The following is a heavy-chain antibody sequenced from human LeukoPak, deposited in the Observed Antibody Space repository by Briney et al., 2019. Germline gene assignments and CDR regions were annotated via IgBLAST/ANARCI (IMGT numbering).Heavy chain of an antibody. CDR3: ATFTREVVAATHPFDY. V-gene: IGHV1-2*06. CDR1: GYTFTGYY. J-gene: IGHJ4*02. CDR2: INPNSGGT. Sequence: ASVNVSCKASGYTFTGYYMHWVRQAPGQGLEWMGRINPNSGGTNYAQKFQGRVTMTRDTSISTAYMELSRLRSDDTAVYYCATFTREVVAATHPFDYWGQGTLVTVSS. D-gene: IGHD2-15*01.